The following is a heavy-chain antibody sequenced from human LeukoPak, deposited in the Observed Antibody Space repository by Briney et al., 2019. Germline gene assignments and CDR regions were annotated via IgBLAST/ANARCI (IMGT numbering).Heavy chain of an antibody. CDR3: ARFRTRDYYYYYGMDV. V-gene: IGHV3-53*01. J-gene: IGHJ6*02. CDR1: GFTVSSNY. CDR2: IYSGSTT. Sequence: GGSLRLSCAASGFTVSSNYMTWVRQAPGKGLEWVSVIYSGSTTYYADSVKGRFTISRDNSKNMLYLQMNSLRAEDTAVYYCARFRTRDYYYYYGMDVWGQGTTATVSS. D-gene: IGHD3/OR15-3a*01.